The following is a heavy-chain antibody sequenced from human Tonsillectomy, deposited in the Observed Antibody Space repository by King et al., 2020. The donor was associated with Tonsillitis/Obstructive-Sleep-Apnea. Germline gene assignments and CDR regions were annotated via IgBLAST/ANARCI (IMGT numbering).Heavy chain of an antibody. CDR1: GFSLNTSGMC. Sequence: TLKESGPALVKPTQTLTLTCTFSGFSLNTSGMCVSWIRQPPGKALEWLARIDWDDDKYYNTSLKTRLTISKDTSKNQVVLTMTNMDPVDTATYYCALIRHFTALDAYWGQGTLVTVSS. J-gene: IGHJ4*02. D-gene: IGHD3-3*02. V-gene: IGHV2-70*11. CDR3: ALIRHFTALDAY. CDR2: IDWDDDK.